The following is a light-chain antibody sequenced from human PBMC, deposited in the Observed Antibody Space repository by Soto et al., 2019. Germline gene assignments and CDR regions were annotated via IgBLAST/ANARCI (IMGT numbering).Light chain of an antibody. CDR1: QSISSF. J-gene: IGKJ1*01. V-gene: IGKV1-5*01. Sequence: DIQMTQPPSTLSASVGDRVTISCRASQSISSFLACYHQKPGKAPKLLIYDASSLESGVPARFSGSGSGTEFTLTISSLQPDDFATYYCQQYNSYSTTFGQGAKVDIK. CDR3: QQYNSYSTT. CDR2: DAS.